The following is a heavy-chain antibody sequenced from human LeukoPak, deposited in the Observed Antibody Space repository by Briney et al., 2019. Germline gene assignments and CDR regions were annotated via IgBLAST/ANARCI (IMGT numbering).Heavy chain of an antibody. J-gene: IGHJ4*02. CDR3: AKGGGSSKGGLDY. CDR1: GFTFSSYA. CDR2: SSGSGGST. Sequence: SGGSLRLSCAASGFTFSSYAMSWVRQAPGKGLEWVSASSGSGGSTYYADSVKGRFTISRDNSKNTLYLQMNSLRAEDTAVYYCAKGGGSSKGGLDYWGQGTLVTVSS. V-gene: IGHV3-23*01. D-gene: IGHD2-15*01.